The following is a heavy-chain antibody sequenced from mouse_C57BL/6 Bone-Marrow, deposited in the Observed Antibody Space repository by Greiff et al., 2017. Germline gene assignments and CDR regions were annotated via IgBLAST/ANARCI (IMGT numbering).Heavy chain of an antibody. CDR1: GYSITSGYS. V-gene: IGHV3-1*02. CDR3: ARGGSTRVLDY. J-gene: IGHJ4*01. Sequence: EVKLLESGPDLVKPSQSLSLTCTVTGYSITSGYSWHWIRQFPGNKLEWMGYIHYSGSTHSNPSLKSRVSVTRDTSKNQFFLQLNSVTTEDTATFYCARGGSTRVLDYWGQGTSVTVSS. CDR2: IHYSGST. D-gene: IGHD2-2*01.